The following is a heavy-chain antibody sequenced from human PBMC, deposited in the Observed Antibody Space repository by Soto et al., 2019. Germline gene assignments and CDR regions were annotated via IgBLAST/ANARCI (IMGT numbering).Heavy chain of an antibody. CDR3: EAFKPTGTMVSPGAFDY. V-gene: IGHV4-31*03. Sequence: KTSETLSLTCTVSGGSISSGGYYWSWIRQHPGKGLEWIGYIYYSGSTYYNPSLKSRVTISVDTSKNQFSLKLSSVTAADTAVYYCEAFKPTGTMVSPGAFDYWGQGTLVTVSS. J-gene: IGHJ4*02. D-gene: IGHD3-10*01. CDR2: IYYSGST. CDR1: GGSISSGGYY.